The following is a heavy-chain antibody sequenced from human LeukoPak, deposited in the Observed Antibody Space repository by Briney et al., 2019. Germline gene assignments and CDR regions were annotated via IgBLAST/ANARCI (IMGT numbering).Heavy chain of an antibody. J-gene: IGHJ3*02. CDR3: AGSTSNLWAFDI. CDR1: GGSISSYY. CDR2: IYYSGST. Sequence: SETLSLTCTVSGGSISSYYWSWIRQPPGKGLEWIGYIYYSGSTNYNPSLKSRVTISVDTSKNQFSLKLSSVTAADTAVYYCAGSTSNLWAFDIWGQGTMVTVSS. V-gene: IGHV4-59*01. D-gene: IGHD2-2*01.